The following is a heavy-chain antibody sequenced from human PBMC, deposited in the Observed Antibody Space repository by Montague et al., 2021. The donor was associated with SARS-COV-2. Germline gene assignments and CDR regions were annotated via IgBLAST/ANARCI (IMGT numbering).Heavy chain of an antibody. D-gene: IGHD3-16*02. Sequence: SETLSLTCTFSGASRSTKNYYWGWIRQPPGKGLEWIGSISYSATSYSNPSLKSRVTMSVDTSRNQLSLNLSSVTVADTAVYYCARLGISLGGVIVIRYYFDFWGQGTLVTVSS. CDR1: GASRSTKNYY. CDR3: ARLGISLGGVIVIRYYFDF. J-gene: IGHJ4*02. V-gene: IGHV4-39*01. CDR2: ISYSATS.